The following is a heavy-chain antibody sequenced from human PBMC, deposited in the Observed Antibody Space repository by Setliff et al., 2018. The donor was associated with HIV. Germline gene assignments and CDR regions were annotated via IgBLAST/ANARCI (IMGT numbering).Heavy chain of an antibody. Sequence: SETLSLTCAVYGGSFSGYYWSWIRQPPGKGLEWIGEVSDSGSTIYNPSLESRVTILSDTSKNQFSLRLISVTAADTATYYSARGRCSGGSCYGRYSYFYMDVWGKGTTVTVSS. D-gene: IGHD2-15*01. J-gene: IGHJ6*03. CDR1: GGSFSGYY. CDR2: VSDSGST. V-gene: IGHV4-34*01. CDR3: ARGRCSGGSCYGRYSYFYMDV.